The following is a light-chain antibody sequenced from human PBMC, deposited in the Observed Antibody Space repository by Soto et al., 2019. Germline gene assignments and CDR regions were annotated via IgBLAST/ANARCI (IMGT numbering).Light chain of an antibody. V-gene: IGLV1-36*01. CDR1: RSNVGDNV. CDR3: AAWDDRLNGLV. CDR2: YDD. J-gene: IGLJ2*01. Sequence: QSVLTQPPSVSEAPGQRVTISCSGGRSNVGDNVVNWYQHLPGKAPKLLIYYDDLLPSGVSDRFSGSKSGTSASLAISGLQSEDEADYYCAAWDDRLNGLVFGGGTKLTVL.